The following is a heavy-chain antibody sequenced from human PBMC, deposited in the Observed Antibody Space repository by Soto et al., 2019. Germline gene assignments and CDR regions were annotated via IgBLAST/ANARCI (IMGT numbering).Heavy chain of an antibody. Sequence: QVQLVQSGAEVKKPGSSVKVSCKASGCTFSSYTISWVLQAPGKGLEWMGRSIPILGIANYAQKFQGRVTITADKYTSTAYMELSSLRSEDTAVYYCARDRDDFWSGNFDYWGQGTLVTVS. V-gene: IGHV1-69*08. D-gene: IGHD3-3*01. J-gene: IGHJ4*02. CDR2: SIPILGIA. CDR3: ARDRDDFWSGNFDY. CDR1: GCTFSSYT.